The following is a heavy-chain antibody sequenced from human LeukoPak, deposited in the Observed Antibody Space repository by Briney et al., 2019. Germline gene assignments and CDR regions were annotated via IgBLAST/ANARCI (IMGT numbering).Heavy chain of an antibody. CDR1: GGTFSSHA. CDR2: ISPIFGTA. CDR3: AINKRYALNSYFDY. J-gene: IGHJ4*02. V-gene: IGHV1-69*05. D-gene: IGHD5-24*01. Sequence: SVKVSCKAPGGTFSSHAISWVRQAPGQGLEWMGGISPIFGTAKYAQKFKDSVTITTDESTSTAYMEVSGLRSEDTAVYYCAINKRYALNSYFDYWGQGTLVTVSS.